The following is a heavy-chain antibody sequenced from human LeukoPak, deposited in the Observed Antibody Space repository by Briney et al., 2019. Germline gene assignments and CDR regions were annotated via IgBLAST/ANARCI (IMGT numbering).Heavy chain of an antibody. CDR1: GFTFSGYA. CDR3: ATDREGDPSAYYLV. Sequence: GGSLRLSCAASGFTFSGYAMSWVRQAPGKGLEWVSTISDNGGRTYYADSVKGRFTISRDNSENTLLLQMNSLRAEDSAVYYCATDREGDPSAYYLVGGQGTLITVSS. J-gene: IGHJ4*02. CDR2: ISDNGGRT. D-gene: IGHD3-22*01. V-gene: IGHV3-23*01.